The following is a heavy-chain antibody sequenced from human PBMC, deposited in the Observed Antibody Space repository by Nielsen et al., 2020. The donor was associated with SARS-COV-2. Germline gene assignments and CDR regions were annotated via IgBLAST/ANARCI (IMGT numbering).Heavy chain of an antibody. CDR3: AKDSGPLDYGDYDNWFDP. Sequence: SLKISCAASGFTFSSYAMSWVRQAPGKGLEWVSAISGSSSYTNYADSVKGRFTISRDNAKNSLYLQMNSLRAEDTAVYYCAKDSGPLDYGDYDNWFDPWGQGTLVTVSS. J-gene: IGHJ5*02. CDR2: ISGSSSYT. D-gene: IGHD4-17*01. V-gene: IGHV3-21*01. CDR1: GFTFSSYA.